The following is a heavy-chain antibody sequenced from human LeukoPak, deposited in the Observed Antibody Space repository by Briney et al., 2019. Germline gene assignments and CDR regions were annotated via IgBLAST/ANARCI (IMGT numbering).Heavy chain of an antibody. D-gene: IGHD4-17*01. Sequence: GGSLRLSCAASGFTFSRDWMGWVRQAPGKGPEWVASMKQDGSQYYVDSVKGRFIISRDNAKNSLYLQMNSLRAEDTAVYSCARGPDYGDRLDFFDYWGQGTLVTVSS. CDR1: GFTFSRDW. CDR2: MKQDGSQ. J-gene: IGHJ4*02. CDR3: ARGPDYGDRLDFFDY. V-gene: IGHV3-7*01.